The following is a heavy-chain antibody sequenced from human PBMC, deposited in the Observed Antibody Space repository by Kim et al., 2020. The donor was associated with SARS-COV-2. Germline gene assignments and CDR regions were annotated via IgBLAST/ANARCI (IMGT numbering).Heavy chain of an antibody. J-gene: IGHJ3*02. CDR2: IWSDGSHK. D-gene: IGHD3-22*01. CDR1: AITFSNHA. V-gene: IGHV3-33*01. Sequence: GGSLRLSCAASAITFSNHAMHLVRQAPGKGLEWVAVIWSDGSHKDYGDSVKGRFTISRDNSRNTLYLQMDSLRAEDTAVYYCARENYYYDANGYFGAFDIWGQGTMVAVSS. CDR3: ARENYYYDANGYFGAFDI.